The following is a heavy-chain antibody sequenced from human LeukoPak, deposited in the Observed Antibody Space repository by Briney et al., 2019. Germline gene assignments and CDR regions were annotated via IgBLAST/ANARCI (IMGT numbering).Heavy chain of an antibody. CDR1: GFTFSDYY. CDR2: ISSSSSYI. D-gene: IGHD6-13*01. J-gene: IGHJ4*02. V-gene: IGHV3-11*06. CDR3: ARAPAGYSSSWYIPNYFDY. Sequence: GGSLRLSCAASGFTFSDYYMSWIRQAPGKGLEWVSYISSSSSYIYYADSVKGRFTISRDNAKNSLYLQMNSLRAEDTAVYYCARAPAGYSSSWYIPNYFDYWGQGTLVTVSS.